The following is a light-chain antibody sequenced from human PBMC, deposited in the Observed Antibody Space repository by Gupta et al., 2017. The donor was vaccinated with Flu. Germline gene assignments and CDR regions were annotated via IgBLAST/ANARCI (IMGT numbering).Light chain of an antibody. V-gene: IGKV3-20*01. J-gene: IGKJ4*01. CDR1: QSVSSSY. CDR2: GAS. Sequence: EIVLTQSPGTLSLSPGERATLSCRASQSVSSSYLAWYQQKPGQAPRLLIYGASSRATGLPDRFSGSGSGTDFTLTISRLEPEDFAVYDCQQYGSSPLTFGGGTKVEIK. CDR3: QQYGSSPLT.